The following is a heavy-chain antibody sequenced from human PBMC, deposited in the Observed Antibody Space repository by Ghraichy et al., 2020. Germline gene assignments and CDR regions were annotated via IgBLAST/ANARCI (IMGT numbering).Heavy chain of an antibody. CDR2: INRDGSDT. Sequence: GGSLRLSCVASGLTIDADWMTWVRQAPGKRLEWVANINRDGSDTNYVDSVRGRFTIARDNIKNSLYLQMDNLRVEDTAVYYCATRKCTITACHAASQRCFDYWGQGVVVTVS. V-gene: IGHV3-7*03. CDR1: GLTIDADW. CDR3: ATRKCTITACHAASQRCFDY. D-gene: IGHD2-8*01. J-gene: IGHJ4*02.